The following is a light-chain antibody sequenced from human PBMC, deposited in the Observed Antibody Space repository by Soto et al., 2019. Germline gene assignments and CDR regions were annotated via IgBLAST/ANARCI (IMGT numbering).Light chain of an antibody. J-gene: IGKJ2*01. V-gene: IGKV3-15*01. CDR1: QSVSRN. CDR2: GAS. Sequence: EIVMTQSPATLSVSPGERATLSCRASQSVSRNLAWYQQKPGQAPRLLIYGASTRATGIPARFSGSGSVTEFTLTISSLQSEDFAVYYCQQYNNWPPYTFGQGTNLEIK. CDR3: QQYNNWPPYT.